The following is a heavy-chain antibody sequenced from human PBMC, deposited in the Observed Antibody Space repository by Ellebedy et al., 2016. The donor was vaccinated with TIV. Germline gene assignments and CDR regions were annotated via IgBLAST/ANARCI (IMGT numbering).Heavy chain of an antibody. CDR2: IQQDGSDK. Sequence: GGSLRLXXAASGFTFSGYWMSSVRQAPGTGLAWVANIQQDGSDKYYVDSVKGRFTISRDNARNSLYLQMNSLRAEDTAMYYCARDNYVGYDWLGGNSFDSWGQGTLVTVSS. D-gene: IGHD5-12*01. V-gene: IGHV3-7*03. J-gene: IGHJ4*02. CDR1: GFTFSGYW. CDR3: ARDNYVGYDWLGGNSFDS.